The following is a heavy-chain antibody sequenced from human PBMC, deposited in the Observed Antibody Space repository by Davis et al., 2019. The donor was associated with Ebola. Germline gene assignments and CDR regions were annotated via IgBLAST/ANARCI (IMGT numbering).Heavy chain of an antibody. CDR2: IKTDGSTT. CDR3: ARVLCSGGSCYDYYGMDV. V-gene: IGHV3-74*01. J-gene: IGHJ6*02. CDR1: GFTFSNYY. Sequence: HTGGSLRLSCAASGFTFSNYYMHWVRQAPGKGLEWVARIKTDGSTTRYADSVKGRFTISRDNAKNSLYLQMNSLRAEDTAVYYCARVLCSGGSCYDYYGMDVWGQGTTVTVSS. D-gene: IGHD2-15*01.